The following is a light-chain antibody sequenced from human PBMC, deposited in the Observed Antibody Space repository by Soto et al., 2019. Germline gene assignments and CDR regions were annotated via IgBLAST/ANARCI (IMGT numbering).Light chain of an antibody. V-gene: IGKV3-15*01. CDR3: QQYYKWPPWT. CDR2: GAS. Sequence: EIVMTQSPATLSVSPGERVSLSCRASQSIGSDLAWYQQKPGQAPRLLFYGASTRGTGFPARFSGSGSGTEFTLTISSLESEDFAVYYCQQYYKWPPWTFGQGTRVEIK. J-gene: IGKJ1*01. CDR1: QSIGSD.